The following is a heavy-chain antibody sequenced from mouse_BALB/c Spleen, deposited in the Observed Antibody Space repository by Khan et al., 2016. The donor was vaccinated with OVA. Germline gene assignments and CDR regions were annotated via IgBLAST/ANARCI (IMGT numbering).Heavy chain of an antibody. CDR1: GFSLTNYG. CDR3: ARQPYYHYNVMDY. V-gene: IGHV2-6-1*01. D-gene: IGHD2-10*01. Sequence: VELVESGPGLVAPSQSLSITCTISGFSLTNYGVHWVRQPPGKGLEWLVVIWSDGSTSYNSALKSRLTISKDNSKCQVFLTMNRLQTDDTALYFCARQPYYHYNVMDYWGQGTSVSVSS. J-gene: IGHJ4*01. CDR2: IWSDGST.